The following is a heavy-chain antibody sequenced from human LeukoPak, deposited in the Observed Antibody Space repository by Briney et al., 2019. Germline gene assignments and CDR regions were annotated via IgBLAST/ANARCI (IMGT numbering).Heavy chain of an antibody. J-gene: IGHJ4*02. CDR3: AGRIVGATTVFDY. V-gene: IGHV4-59*08. Sequence: SETLSLTCTVSGGSISSYYWSWIRQPPGKGLERIGYIYYSGSTNYNPSLKSRVTISVDTSKNHFSLKLSSVTAADTAVYYCAGRIVGATTVFDYWGQGTLVTVSS. CDR1: GGSISSYY. D-gene: IGHD1-26*01. CDR2: IYYSGST.